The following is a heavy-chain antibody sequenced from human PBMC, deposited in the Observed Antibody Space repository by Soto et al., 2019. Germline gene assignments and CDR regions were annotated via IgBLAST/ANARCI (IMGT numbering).Heavy chain of an antibody. CDR2: IWNDGIRK. CDR3: ARDDDNDANALDY. V-gene: IGHV3-33*01. CDR1: GFTFTKYG. Sequence: VQLVESGGGMVQPGTSLRLSCAASGFTFTKYGMHWVRQAPGKGLEWVALIWNDGIRKVYVDSVKGRFTISRDNSKNTLDLQMNNLRDEDTAVYYCARDDDNDANALDYWGPGILVTASS. J-gene: IGHJ4*02.